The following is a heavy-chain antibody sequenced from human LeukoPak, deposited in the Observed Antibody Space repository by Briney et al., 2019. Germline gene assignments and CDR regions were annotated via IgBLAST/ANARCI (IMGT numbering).Heavy chain of an antibody. V-gene: IGHV4-4*07. CDR1: AGSISTYC. Sequence: KPSETLSLTCTVSAGSISTYCWNWMRQPAGKGLERIGRTHPSGTTNYNPSLKSRVTISVDTSKNQFSLKLSSVTAADTAVYYCAREYCSGGSCWGGAFDIWGQGTMVTVSS. CDR3: AREYCSGGSCWGGAFDI. CDR2: THPSGTT. D-gene: IGHD2-15*01. J-gene: IGHJ3*02.